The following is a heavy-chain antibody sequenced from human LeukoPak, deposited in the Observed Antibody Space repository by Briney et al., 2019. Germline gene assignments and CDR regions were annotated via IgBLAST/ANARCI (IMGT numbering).Heavy chain of an antibody. CDR1: EFTFSSYA. CDR3: AKDRLTNLNIGNLGYCSGGSCYSGFFDY. V-gene: IGHV3-23*01. D-gene: IGHD2-15*01. CDR2: ISASGGTT. J-gene: IGHJ4*02. Sequence: GSLRLSCAASEFTFSSYAMSWVRQAPGKGLEWVSGISASGGTTYYADSVKGRFTISRDNSKNTLYLQMNSLRAEDTAVYYCAKDRLTNLNIGNLGYCSGGSCYSGFFDYWGQGTLVTVSS.